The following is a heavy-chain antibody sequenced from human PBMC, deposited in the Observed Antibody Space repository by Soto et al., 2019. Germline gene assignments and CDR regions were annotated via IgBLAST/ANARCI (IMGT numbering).Heavy chain of an antibody. CDR3: ARDSGGDYHNYYMDV. Sequence: QMQLVESGGGVVQPGTSLSLSCAAPGFTFSNYAMHWVRQAPGKGLEWVTIIWYDGSDKNYGDSVKGRFTISRDNSKNTLYLQMNSLRVEDTAVYYCARDSGGDYHNYYMDVWGKGTTVTVSS. V-gene: IGHV3-33*03. J-gene: IGHJ6*03. D-gene: IGHD4-17*01. CDR1: GFTFSNYA. CDR2: IWYDGSDK.